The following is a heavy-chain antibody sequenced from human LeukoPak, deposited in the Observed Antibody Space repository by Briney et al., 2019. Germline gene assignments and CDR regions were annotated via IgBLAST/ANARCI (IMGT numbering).Heavy chain of an antibody. J-gene: IGHJ3*02. CDR2: IYYSGST. CDR1: GGSISSGGYY. CDR3: ASGGMRGSYLRVAFDI. Sequence: SETLSLTCAVSGGSISSGGYYWSWIRQPPGKGLEWIGYIYYSGSTNYNPSLKSRVTISVDTSKNQFSLKLSSVTAADTAVYYCASGGMRGSYLRVAFDIWGQGTMVTVSS. D-gene: IGHD1-26*01. V-gene: IGHV4-61*08.